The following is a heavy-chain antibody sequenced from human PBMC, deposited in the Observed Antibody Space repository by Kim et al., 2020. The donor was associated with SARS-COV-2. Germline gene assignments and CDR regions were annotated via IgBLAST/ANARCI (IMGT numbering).Heavy chain of an antibody. CDR3: ARDKGFGELLGYYYGMDV. V-gene: IGHV3-33*01. D-gene: IGHD3-10*01. CDR1: GFTFSSYG. CDR2: IWYDGSNK. Sequence: GGSLRLSCAASGFTFSSYGMHWVRQAPGKGLEWVAVIWYDGSNKYYADSVKGRFTISRDNSKNTLYLQMNSLRAEDTAVYYCARDKGFGELLGYYYGMDVWGQGTTVTVSS. J-gene: IGHJ6*02.